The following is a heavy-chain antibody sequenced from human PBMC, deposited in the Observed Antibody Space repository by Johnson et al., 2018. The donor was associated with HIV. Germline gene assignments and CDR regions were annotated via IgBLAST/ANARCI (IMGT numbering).Heavy chain of an antibody. J-gene: IGHJ3*02. CDR1: GFTFSSYG. CDR3: ARVKRSGTYYRDAFDI. CDR2: ISYDGSNK. V-gene: IGHV3-33*03. Sequence: QVQLVESGGGVVQPGGSLRLSCAASGFTFSSYGMHWVRQAPGKGLEWVAFISYDGSNKYYADSVKGRFTISRDNAKNSLYLQMNSLRAEDTAVYFCARVKRSGTYYRDAFDIWGQGTMVTVSS. D-gene: IGHD1-26*01.